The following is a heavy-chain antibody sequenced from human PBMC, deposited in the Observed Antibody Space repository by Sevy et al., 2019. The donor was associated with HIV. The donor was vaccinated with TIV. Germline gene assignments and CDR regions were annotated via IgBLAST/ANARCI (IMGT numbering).Heavy chain of an antibody. CDR3: ARAPPVRSGDDSLNWFDP. D-gene: IGHD5-12*01. V-gene: IGHV4-59*01. J-gene: IGHJ5*02. CDR1: GGSISAYY. Sequence: SQTLSLTCTVSGGSISAYYWSWIRQPPGKALDYIGYIYYTGSTNYNPSLKSRVTISVDTSKNQFSLKLSSVTAADTAVYYCARAPPVRSGDDSLNWFDPWGQGSLVTVSS. CDR2: IYYTGST.